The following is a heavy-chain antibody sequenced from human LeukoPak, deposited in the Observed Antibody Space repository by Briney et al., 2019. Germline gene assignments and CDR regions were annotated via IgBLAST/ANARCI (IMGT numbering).Heavy chain of an antibody. V-gene: IGHV3-30*02. Sequence: GGSLRLSCAASGFTFGPYGMHWVRQAPGKGLEWVAFIRYDGTNKYYGDSVKGRFTISRDNSKNTLYLRMNSLRVEDTAVYYCAKDSRGYSGYDRFDSWGQGTLVTVSS. D-gene: IGHD5-12*01. CDR1: GFTFGPYG. J-gene: IGHJ4*02. CDR2: IRYDGTNK. CDR3: AKDSRGYSGYDRFDS.